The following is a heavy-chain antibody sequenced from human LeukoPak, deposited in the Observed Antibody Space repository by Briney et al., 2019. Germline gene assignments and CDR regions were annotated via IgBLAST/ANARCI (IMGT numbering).Heavy chain of an antibody. Sequence: PGRSLRLSCAASGSTFSSYGMHWVRQAPGKGLEWVAVIWYDGSNKCYADSVKGRFTISRDNSKNTLYLQMNSLRAEDTAVYYCAGDYGEYYYGMDVWGQGTTVTVSS. CDR3: AGDYGEYYYGMDV. D-gene: IGHD4-17*01. CDR2: IWYDGSNK. CDR1: GSTFSSYG. J-gene: IGHJ6*02. V-gene: IGHV3-33*01.